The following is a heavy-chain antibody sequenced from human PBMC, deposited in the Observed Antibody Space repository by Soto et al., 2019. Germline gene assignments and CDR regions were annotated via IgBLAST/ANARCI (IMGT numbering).Heavy chain of an antibody. J-gene: IGHJ4*02. V-gene: IGHV3-74*01. CDR3: TRDIGGSWSY. CDR1: GFTFRSYW. Sequence: EVQLVESGGGLVQPGGSLRLSCAASGFTFRSYWMHWVRQAQGMGLVWVSRINEDGSHINYADSVKGRFTISRDNAKNTLYLQMDSLRAEYTAVYYCTRDIGGSWSYWGQGTLVTVSS. CDR2: INEDGSHI. D-gene: IGHD3-10*01.